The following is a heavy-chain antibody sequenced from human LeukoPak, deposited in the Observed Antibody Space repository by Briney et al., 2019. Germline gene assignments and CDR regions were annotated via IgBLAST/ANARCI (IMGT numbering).Heavy chain of an antibody. J-gene: IGHJ4*02. CDR3: ARDARGYCSGGSCSREYYFDY. CDR1: GFTFSSNY. V-gene: IGHV3-66*01. CDR2: IYSGGST. Sequence: GGSLRLSCAASGFTFSSNYMSWVRQAPGKGLEWVSVIYSGGSTYYADSVKGRFTISRDNSKNTLYLQMNSLRAEDTAVYYCARDARGYCSGGSCSREYYFDYWGQGTLVTVSS. D-gene: IGHD2-15*01.